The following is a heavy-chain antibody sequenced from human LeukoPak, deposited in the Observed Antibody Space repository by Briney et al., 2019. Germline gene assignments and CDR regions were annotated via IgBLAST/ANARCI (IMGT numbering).Heavy chain of an antibody. D-gene: IGHD1-1*01. CDR3: ARSLLWPTGTFDI. V-gene: IGHV4-34*01. CDR2: INHGGTT. J-gene: IGHJ3*02. Sequence: FGGSFHGYYWSWFRQSPGKGLEWIGEINHGGTTNYNPSLKSRVTISIGAPRDHFSLKLSSLTAADSAVYFCARSLLWPTGTFDIWVQGTM. CDR1: GGSFHGYY.